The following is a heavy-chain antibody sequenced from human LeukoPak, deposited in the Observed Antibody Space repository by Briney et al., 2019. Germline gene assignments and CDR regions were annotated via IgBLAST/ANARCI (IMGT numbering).Heavy chain of an antibody. J-gene: IGHJ4*02. D-gene: IGHD6-13*01. CDR3: ARDSSSWYPNFDY. Sequence: GGSLRLSCAASGFTFSSYWMSWVRQAPGKGLEWVANIKQDGNEKYYVDSVKGRFTISRDNAKNSLYLQMNSLRAEDTAVYYCARDSSSWYPNFDYWGQGTLVTVSS. V-gene: IGHV3-7*01. CDR1: GFTFSSYW. CDR2: IKQDGNEK.